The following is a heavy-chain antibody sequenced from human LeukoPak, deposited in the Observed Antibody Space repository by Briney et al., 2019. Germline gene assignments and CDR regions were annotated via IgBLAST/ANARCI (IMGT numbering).Heavy chain of an antibody. CDR3: AISAQPYSSGWPYYFDY. Sequence: GGSLRLSCAASGFTFSTYAMSWVRQAPGRGLEWVSAFSGSGGSTYYADSVKGRFTISRDNSKNTLYLQMNSLRAEDTAVFYCAISAQPYSSGWPYYFDYWGQGTLVTVSS. J-gene: IGHJ4*02. CDR1: GFTFSTYA. V-gene: IGHV3-23*01. CDR2: FSGSGGST. D-gene: IGHD6-19*01.